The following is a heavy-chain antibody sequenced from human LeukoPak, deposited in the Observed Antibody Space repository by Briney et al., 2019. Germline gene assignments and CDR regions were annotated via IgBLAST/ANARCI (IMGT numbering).Heavy chain of an antibody. V-gene: IGHV3-23*01. CDR1: GFIFSSYA. CDR3: AKDRGPYSGYDSFFDF. D-gene: IGHD5-12*01. CDR2: ISGSGGST. Sequence: GGSLRLSCAASGFIFSSYAMSWVRQAPGKGLEWVSGISGSGGSTYYSDSVKGRFTISRDNSKNTLFLQMNNLRAEDTAVYYCAKDRGPYSGYDSFFDFWGQGTLVTASS. J-gene: IGHJ4*02.